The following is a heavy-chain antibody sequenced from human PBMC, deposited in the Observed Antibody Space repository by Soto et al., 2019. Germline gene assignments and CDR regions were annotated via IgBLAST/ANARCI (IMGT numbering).Heavy chain of an antibody. CDR1: GYTFTSYG. Sequence: QVQLVQSGAEVKKPGASVKVSCKASGYTFTSYGISWARQAPGQGLEWMGWISAYNGNTNYAQKLQGRVTMTTDTSTSTAYMELRSLRSDDTAVYYCGLFRRSPAYYGMDVWGQGTTVTVSS. J-gene: IGHJ6*02. CDR2: ISAYNGNT. D-gene: IGHD2-15*01. V-gene: IGHV1-18*01. CDR3: GLFRRSPAYYGMDV.